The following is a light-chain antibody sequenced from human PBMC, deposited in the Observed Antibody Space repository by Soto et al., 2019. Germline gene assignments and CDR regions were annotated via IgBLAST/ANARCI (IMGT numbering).Light chain of an antibody. CDR3: QQYFEWPPMT. CDR2: GAS. Sequence: MTQSPATLSLSPGESATLSCWASETVATNVAWYQQKPGQAPRLLISGASTRAAGVSDRFRGSGSDTEFTLTISSLRSEDSAVYYCQQYFEWPPMTFGQGTKVDI. J-gene: IGKJ1*01. CDR1: ETVATN. V-gene: IGKV3-15*01.